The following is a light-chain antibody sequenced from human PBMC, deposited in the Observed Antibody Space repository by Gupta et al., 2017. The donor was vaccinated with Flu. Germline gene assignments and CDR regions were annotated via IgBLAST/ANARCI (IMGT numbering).Light chain of an antibody. CDR1: QNIDNL. CDR2: AAS. V-gene: IGKV3-11*01. Sequence: EIVLTQSPATLSLSPGESATLSCWASQNIDNLLAWYQHKPGQAPRLLFYAASNRATVIPARFSGRGSGTDFILTISSLEPEDSAVYYCQHRMCWPPGATFGPGTKLVIQ. CDR3: QHRMCWPPGAT. J-gene: IGKJ3*01.